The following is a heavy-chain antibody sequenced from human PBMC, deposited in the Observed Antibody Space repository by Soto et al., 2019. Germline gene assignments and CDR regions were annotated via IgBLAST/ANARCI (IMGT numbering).Heavy chain of an antibody. V-gene: IGHV1-69*02. D-gene: IGHD6-6*01. CDR3: ARAIAARPDAFDI. Sequence: SVKVSCKASGGTFSSYTISWVRQAPGQGLEWMGRIIPILGIANYAQESQGRVTITADKSTSTAYMELSSLRSEDTAVYYCARAIAARPDAFDIWGQGTMVTVSS. J-gene: IGHJ3*02. CDR1: GGTFSSYT. CDR2: IIPILGIA.